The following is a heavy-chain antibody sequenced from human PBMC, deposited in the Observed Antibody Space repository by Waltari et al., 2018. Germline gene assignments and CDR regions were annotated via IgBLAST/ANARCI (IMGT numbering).Heavy chain of an antibody. CDR3: ARVDSYSGSDFPG. CDR2: IIPIFGTA. D-gene: IGHD5-12*01. J-gene: IGHJ4*02. V-gene: IGHV1-69*05. Sequence: QVQLVQSGAEVKKPGSSVKVSCKASGGTFSSYAISWVRQAPGQGLEWMGGIIPIFGTATYAQRFQGRVTITTDESTSTAYMELGSLRSEDTAVYYCARVDSYSGSDFPGWGQGTLVTVSS. CDR1: GGTFSSYA.